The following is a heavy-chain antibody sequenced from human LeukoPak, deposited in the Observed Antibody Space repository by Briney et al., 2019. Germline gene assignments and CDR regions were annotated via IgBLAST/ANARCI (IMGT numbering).Heavy chain of an antibody. V-gene: IGHV3-30*02. D-gene: IGHD3-16*02. J-gene: IGHJ4*02. CDR2: IRYDGSNK. CDR3: AKDFYDYVWGSYRPNYFDY. CDR1: RCTFSSYV. Sequence: GWALRLSCAASRCTFSSYVIHGLRQAPGKGLEWVAFIRYDGSNKYYADSVKGRFTISRDNSKNTLYLQMNSLRAEDTAVYYCAKDFYDYVWGSYRPNYFDYWGQGPLVTVSS.